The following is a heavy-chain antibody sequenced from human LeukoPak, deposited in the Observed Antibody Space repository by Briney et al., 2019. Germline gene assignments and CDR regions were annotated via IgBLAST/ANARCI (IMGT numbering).Heavy chain of an antibody. CDR3: ARGYRLTGTTPSHWFDP. Sequence: GASVKVSCKASGYTFTSYGISWVRQAPGQGLEWRGWISAYNGNTNYAQKLQGRVTMTTDTSTSTAYMELRSLRSDDTAVYYCARGYRLTGTTPSHWFDPWGQGTLVTVSS. CDR2: ISAYNGNT. V-gene: IGHV1-18*01. CDR1: GYTFTSYG. D-gene: IGHD1-7*01. J-gene: IGHJ5*02.